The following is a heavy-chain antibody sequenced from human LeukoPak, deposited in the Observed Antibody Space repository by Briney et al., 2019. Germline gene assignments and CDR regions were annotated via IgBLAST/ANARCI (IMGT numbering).Heavy chain of an antibody. V-gene: IGHV4-59*01. CDR2: IHYSGST. CDR1: GGSISSYY. CDR3: ARVLGSSGLYYFDC. Sequence: SETLSLTCNVSGGSISSYYWSWIRQSPEKGLEWIGYIHYSGSTNYNPSLKSRVTISVDRPKNQFSLKLSPVTAADTAVYYCARVLGSSGLYYFDCWGQGTLVTVSS. D-gene: IGHD3-22*01. J-gene: IGHJ4*02.